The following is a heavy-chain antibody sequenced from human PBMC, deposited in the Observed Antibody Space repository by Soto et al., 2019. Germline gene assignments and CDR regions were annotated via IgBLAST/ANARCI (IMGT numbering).Heavy chain of an antibody. D-gene: IGHD3-22*01. V-gene: IGHV1-8*01. CDR2: MNPNSGNT. CDR3: ARGSRSSGYLGY. J-gene: IGHJ4*02. CDR1: GYTFTSYD. Sequence: ASVKVSCKASGYTFTSYDINWVRQATGQGLEWMGWMNPNSGNTGYAQKFQGRVTMTRNTSISTAYMELSSLRSEDTAVYYCARGSRSSGYLGYWGQGTLVTVSS.